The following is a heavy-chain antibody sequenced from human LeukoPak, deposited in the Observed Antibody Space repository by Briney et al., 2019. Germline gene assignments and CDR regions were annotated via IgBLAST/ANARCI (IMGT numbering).Heavy chain of an antibody. CDR1: GGSISSYY. CDR3: ATSDSVAGQGY. J-gene: IGHJ4*02. D-gene: IGHD6-19*01. CDR2: IYYSGST. V-gene: IGHV4-39*07. Sequence: SETLSLTCTVSGGSISSYYWGWIRQPPGKGLEWIGSIYYSGSTYYNPSLKSRVTISVDTSKNQFSLKLSSVTAADTAVYYCATSDSVAGQGYWGQGTLVTVSS.